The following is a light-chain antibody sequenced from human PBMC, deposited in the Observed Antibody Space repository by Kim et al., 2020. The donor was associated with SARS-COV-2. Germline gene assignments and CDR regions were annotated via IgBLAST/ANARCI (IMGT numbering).Light chain of an antibody. V-gene: IGKV3-20*01. CDR2: RAS. CDR3: RQYDRPPVT. CDR1: QSLSSPY. J-gene: IGKJ3*01. Sequence: IVLTQSPGTLSVSPGEKATLSCRASQSLSSPYLAWYQQRHGQAPSLLISRASLRATGVPDRFSGSGSGTDFTLTISRVETEDSAMYYCRQYDRPPVTFGPGTKVDIK.